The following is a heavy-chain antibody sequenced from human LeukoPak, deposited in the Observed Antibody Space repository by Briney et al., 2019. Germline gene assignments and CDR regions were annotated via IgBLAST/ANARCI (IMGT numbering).Heavy chain of an antibody. CDR2: ISSTSSYI. D-gene: IGHD3-22*01. CDR1: GFTFTTYS. CDR3: ARDHYDSGGYYSGDAFDI. J-gene: IGHJ3*02. V-gene: IGHV3-21*01. Sequence: GGSLRLSCVASGFTFTTYSLNWVRQAPGKGLEWVSSISSTSSYIYYADSVKGRFTISRDNSKNTLYLQMNSLRAEDTAVYYCARDHYDSGGYYSGDAFDIWGQGTMVTVSS.